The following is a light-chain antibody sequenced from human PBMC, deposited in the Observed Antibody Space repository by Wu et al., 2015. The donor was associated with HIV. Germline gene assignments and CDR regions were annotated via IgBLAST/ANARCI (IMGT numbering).Light chain of an antibody. J-gene: IGKJ1*01. CDR2: QAS. CDR3: QQYNFYSRT. Sequence: SVGDRVTITCRASRNINTWLAWYQQKPGTAPKLLIYQASALENGVPSRFSGSGSGTAFTLTINSLQPDDFATYYCQQYNFYSRTFGQGTKVEVK. V-gene: IGKV1-5*03. CDR1: RNINTW.